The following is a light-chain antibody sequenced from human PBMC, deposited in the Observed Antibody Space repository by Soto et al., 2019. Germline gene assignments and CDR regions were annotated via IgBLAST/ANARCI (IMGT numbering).Light chain of an antibody. V-gene: IGKV1-39*01. J-gene: IGKJ1*01. CDR3: QQSYNTPWT. CDR2: AAS. CDR1: QSISSY. Sequence: DIQTTQSPSSLSASVGDRVTITCRASQSISSYLHWYQQKPGKAPKLLIYAASSLQSGVPSRFSGSGSGTDFTLTISSLQPEDFATYYCQQSYNTPWTFGQGTKVDIK.